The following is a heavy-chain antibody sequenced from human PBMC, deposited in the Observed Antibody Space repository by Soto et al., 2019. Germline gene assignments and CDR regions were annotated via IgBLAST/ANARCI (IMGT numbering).Heavy chain of an antibody. CDR1: GFTFSSYG. J-gene: IGHJ6*02. CDR3: AKVRSDARIAARPFYYYGMDV. CDR2: ISYDGSNK. Sequence: GGSLRLSCAASGFTFSSYGMHWVRQAPGKGLEWVAVISYDGSNKYYADSVKGRFTISRDNSKNTLYLQMNSLRAEDTAVYYCAKVRSDARIAARPFYYYGMDVWGQGTTVTVSS. D-gene: IGHD6-6*01. V-gene: IGHV3-30*18.